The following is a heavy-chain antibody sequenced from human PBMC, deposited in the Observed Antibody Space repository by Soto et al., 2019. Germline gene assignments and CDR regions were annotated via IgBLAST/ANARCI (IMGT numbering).Heavy chain of an antibody. D-gene: IGHD3-10*01. Sequence: QVQLVESGGGVVQPGRSLRLSCAASGFTFSSYAMHWVRQAPGKGLEWVAAMSFEYYADSVKGRFTISRDNSMDTLYLQMTSLRAEDTAVYYCVRDLKKVVRGIDYWGQGTLVTVSS. CDR1: GFTFSSYA. CDR3: VRDLKKVVRGIDY. V-gene: IGHV3-30*04. CDR2: MSFE. J-gene: IGHJ4*02.